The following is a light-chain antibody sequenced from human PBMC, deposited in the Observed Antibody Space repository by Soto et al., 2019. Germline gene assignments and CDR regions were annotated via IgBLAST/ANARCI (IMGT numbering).Light chain of an antibody. CDR1: STDVGGYNY. V-gene: IGLV2-14*01. CDR2: EVS. Sequence: QSVLAQPSSVSGSPGQSITISCTGTSTDVGGYNYVSWYQHHPGKGPKLIIYEVSNRPSGVSDRFSGSKSGNKASLIISGLQPADEALYFCTSYRRGPLYVFGNGTKLTVL. J-gene: IGLJ1*01. CDR3: TSYRRGPLYV.